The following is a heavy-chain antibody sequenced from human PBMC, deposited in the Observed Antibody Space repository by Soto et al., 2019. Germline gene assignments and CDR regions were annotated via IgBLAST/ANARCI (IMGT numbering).Heavy chain of an antibody. CDR2: IIPILGIA. CDR1: GGTFSSYT. CDR3: AGYCSGGSCYPLDV. Sequence: QVQLVQSGAEVKKPGSSVKVSCKASGGTFSSYTISWVRQAPGQGLEWMGRIIPILGIANYAQKFQGRVTITADKXXSTAYVELSSLRSEDTAVYYCAGYCSGGSCYPLDVWGQGTTVTVSS. D-gene: IGHD2-15*01. V-gene: IGHV1-69*02. J-gene: IGHJ6*02.